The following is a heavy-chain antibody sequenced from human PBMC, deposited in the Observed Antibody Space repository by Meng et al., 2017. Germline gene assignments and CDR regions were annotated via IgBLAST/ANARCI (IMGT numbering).Heavy chain of an antibody. V-gene: IGHV3-74*01. CDR1: GFTFNNYW. D-gene: IGHD1-1*01. J-gene: IGHJ4*02. CDR2: ISGDGSIT. CDR3: LDEAPRSDY. Sequence: VQWGEFGGGLVQPGGSLRLSCAASGFTFNNYWMHWVRQVPGKGLVWVSRISGDGSITNYADSVKGRFTISRDNAKNTLYLQMNSLRPEDTAVYYCLDEAPRSDYWGQGSLVTVSS.